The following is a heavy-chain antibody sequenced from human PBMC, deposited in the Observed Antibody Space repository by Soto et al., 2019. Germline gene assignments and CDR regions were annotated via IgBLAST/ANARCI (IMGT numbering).Heavy chain of an antibody. Sequence: GSLRLSCAASGFTFSSYAMSWVRQAPGKGLEWVSAISGSGGSTYYADSVKGRFTISRDNSKNTLYLQMNSLRAEDTAVYYCAKGTVVLVAATPGCYYGMDVWGHGTQVTVYS. D-gene: IGHD2-15*01. J-gene: IGHJ6*02. CDR2: ISGSGGST. CDR3: AKGTVVLVAATPGCYYGMDV. V-gene: IGHV3-23*01. CDR1: GFTFSSYA.